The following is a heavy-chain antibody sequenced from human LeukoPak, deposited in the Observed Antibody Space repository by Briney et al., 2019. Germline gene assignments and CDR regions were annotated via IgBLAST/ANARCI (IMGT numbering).Heavy chain of an antibody. CDR3: ARGPSEYSTSWGYYYYYMDV. J-gene: IGHJ6*03. CDR1: GYTFTGYY. CDR2: INPNSGGT. Sequence: ASVKVSCKASGYTFTGYYMHWVRQAPGQGLEWMGWINPNSGGTNYAQKFQGRVTMTSDTSISTAYMELSGLRSDDTAVYYCARGPSEYSTSWGYYYYYMDVWGKGTTVTVSS. D-gene: IGHD6-6*01. V-gene: IGHV1-2*02.